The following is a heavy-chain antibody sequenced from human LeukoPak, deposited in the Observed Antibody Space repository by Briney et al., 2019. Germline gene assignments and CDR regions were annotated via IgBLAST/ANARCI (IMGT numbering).Heavy chain of an antibody. Sequence: PSETLSLTCVVYGGSFSDYYWSWIRQPPGKGLECIGEINHSGSTDYNPTLKSRVTISVDRSKNQFSLKLSSVTAADTAVYYCARHKAAFDIWGQGTMVTVSS. J-gene: IGHJ3*02. CDR2: INHSGST. CDR1: GGSFSDYY. V-gene: IGHV4-34*01. CDR3: ARHKAAFDI.